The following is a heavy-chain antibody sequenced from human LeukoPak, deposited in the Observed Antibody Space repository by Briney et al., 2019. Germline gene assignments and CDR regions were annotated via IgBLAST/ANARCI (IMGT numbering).Heavy chain of an antibody. CDR3: ARASGYYDSSGYYSGYYFDY. J-gene: IGHJ4*02. CDR2: IYYSGST. V-gene: IGHV4-30-4*01. Sequence: NASETLSLTCTVSGGSISSGDYYWSWIRQPPGKGLEWIGYIYYSGSTYYNPSLKSRVTISVDTSKNQFSLKLSSVTAADTAVYYCARASGYYDSSGYYSGYYFDYWGQGTLVTVSS. CDR1: GGSISSGDYY. D-gene: IGHD3-22*01.